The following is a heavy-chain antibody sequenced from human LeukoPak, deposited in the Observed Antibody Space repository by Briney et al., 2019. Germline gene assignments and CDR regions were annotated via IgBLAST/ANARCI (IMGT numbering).Heavy chain of an antibody. D-gene: IGHD6-13*01. Sequence: GGSLRLSCAASGFTFSSYSMNWVRQAPGKGLEWVSYISSSSSTIYYADSVKGRFTISRDNAKNSLYLQMNSLRAEDTAVYYCARGPAVYSSSWYRSDYWGQGTLVTVSS. J-gene: IGHJ4*02. CDR3: ARGPAVYSSSWYRSDY. V-gene: IGHV3-48*01. CDR2: ISSSSSTI. CDR1: GFTFSSYS.